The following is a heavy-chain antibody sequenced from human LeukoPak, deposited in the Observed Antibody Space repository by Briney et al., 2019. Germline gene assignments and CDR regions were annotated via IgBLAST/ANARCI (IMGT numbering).Heavy chain of an antibody. D-gene: IGHD3-22*01. CDR1: GYTFTDYY. CDR2: INPNSGGT. J-gene: IGHJ3*02. CDR3: ARDRFTMIVVSRDAFDI. V-gene: IGHV1-2*02. Sequence: ASVRVSCKASGYTFTDYYMHWVRQAPGQGLEWMGWINPNSGGTSYAQKFQGRVTMTRDTSISTAYMELSRLRSDDTAVYYCARDRFTMIVVSRDAFDIWGQGTMLTVSS.